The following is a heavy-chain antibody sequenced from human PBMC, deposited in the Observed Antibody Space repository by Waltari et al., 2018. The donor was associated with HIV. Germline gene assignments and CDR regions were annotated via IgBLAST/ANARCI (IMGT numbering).Heavy chain of an antibody. V-gene: IGHV1-8*01. CDR3: ARGYREYYYDSSGYSDY. CDR2: KNPNSGNT. CDR1: GYTFTSYD. Sequence: QVQLVQSGAEVKKPGASVTVSCKASGYTFTSYDINWVRQATGQGLEWMGWKNPNSGNTGYAQKFQGRVTMTRSTYISTAYMELSSLRSEDTAVYYCARGYREYYYDSSGYSDYLGQGTLVTVSS. J-gene: IGHJ4*02. D-gene: IGHD3-22*01.